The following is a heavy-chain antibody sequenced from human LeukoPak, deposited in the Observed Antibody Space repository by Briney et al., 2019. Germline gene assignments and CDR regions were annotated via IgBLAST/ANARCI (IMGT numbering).Heavy chain of an antibody. D-gene: IGHD1-26*01. J-gene: IGHJ4*02. CDR2: INWNGGTT. CDR3: ARTRYSGSYGGADY. CDR1: GFTFDAYG. Sequence: PGVSLRLSCAASGFTFDAYGTTWVRQAPGKGLEWVSGINWNGGTTGYADSVKGRFTISRDNAKNSLYLQMSSLRAEDTALYHCARTRYSGSYGGADYWGQGTLVTVSS. V-gene: IGHV3-20*01.